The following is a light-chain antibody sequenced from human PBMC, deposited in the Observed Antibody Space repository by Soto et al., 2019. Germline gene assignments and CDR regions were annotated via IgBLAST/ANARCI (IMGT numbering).Light chain of an antibody. CDR1: ERIGDNDGNTS. V-gene: IGKV2-30*01. Sequence: EVVMTQSPLSLPVTLGQPASISCRSDERIGDNDGNTSLNWFQQRPGQSPRRLIYKVSNRDSGVPDRFSGSGSGTDFTLTISRVEAEDVGVYYCMQCTHWPPMYTFGQGTKLDIK. CDR3: MQCTHWPPMYT. CDR2: KVS. J-gene: IGKJ2*01.